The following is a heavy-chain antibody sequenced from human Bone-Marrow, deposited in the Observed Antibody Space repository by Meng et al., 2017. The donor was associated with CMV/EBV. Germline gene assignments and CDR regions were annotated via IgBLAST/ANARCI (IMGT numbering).Heavy chain of an antibody. CDR2: ISSSGSTI. CDR1: GFTFSSYS. J-gene: IGHJ3*02. CDR3: AGGGVATFDAFDI. Sequence: GESLKISCAASGFTFSSYSMNWVRQAPGKGLEWVSYISSSGSTIYYADSVKGRFTISRDNAKNSLYLQMNSLRAEDTAVYYCAGGGVATFDAFDIWGQGTMVTVSS. V-gene: IGHV3-48*04. D-gene: IGHD5-12*01.